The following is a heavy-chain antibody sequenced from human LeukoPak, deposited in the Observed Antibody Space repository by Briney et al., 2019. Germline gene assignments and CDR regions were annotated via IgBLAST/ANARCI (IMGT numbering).Heavy chain of an antibody. CDR1: GGSFSGYY. V-gene: IGHV4-34*01. CDR2: INHSGST. CDR3: ARGLRYYGSGSY. Sequence: PSETLSLTCAVYGGSFSGYYWSWIRQPPGKGLEWIGEINHSGSTNYNPSLKSRVTISVDTSKNQFSLKLSSVTAADTAVYYCARGLRYYGSGSYWSQGTLVTVSS. D-gene: IGHD3-10*01. J-gene: IGHJ4*02.